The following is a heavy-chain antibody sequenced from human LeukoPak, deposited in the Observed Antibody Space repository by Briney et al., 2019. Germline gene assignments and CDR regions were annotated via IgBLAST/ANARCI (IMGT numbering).Heavy chain of an antibody. CDR2: IYSGGST. J-gene: IGHJ6*03. CDR1: GFTVSSNY. CDR3: AREYSSSWGLYYYYMDV. D-gene: IGHD6-13*01. Sequence: GGSLRLSCAASGFTVSSNYMSWVRQAPGKGLEWVSVIYSGGSTYYADSVKGRFTISRDNSENTLYLQMNSLRAEDTAVYYCAREYSSSWGLYYYYMDVWGKGTTVTVSS. V-gene: IGHV3-66*01.